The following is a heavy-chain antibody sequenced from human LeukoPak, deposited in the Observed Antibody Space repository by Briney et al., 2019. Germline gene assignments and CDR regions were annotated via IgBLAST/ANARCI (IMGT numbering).Heavy chain of an antibody. D-gene: IGHD6-13*01. Sequence: SVKVSCKASGGTFSSYAISWVRQAPGQGLEWMGGIIPIFGTANYAQKFQGRVTITADESTSTAYMELSSLRSEDTAVYYCARDAQQLTLSLLDYCGQGTLVTVSS. J-gene: IGHJ4*02. V-gene: IGHV1-69*01. CDR1: GGTFSSYA. CDR3: ARDAQQLTLSLLDY. CDR2: IIPIFGTA.